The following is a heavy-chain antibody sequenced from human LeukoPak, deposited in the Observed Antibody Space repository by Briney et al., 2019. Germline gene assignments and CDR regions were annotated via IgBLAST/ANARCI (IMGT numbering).Heavy chain of an antibody. CDR2: IWYDGNNK. CDR1: GFTFSGYG. CDR3: AKDWGYTTMVSYYFDY. V-gene: IGHV3-33*06. D-gene: IGHD5-18*01. J-gene: IGHJ4*02. Sequence: GRSLRLSCAASGFTFSGYGMHWVRQAPDKGLEWVAVIWYDGNNKYYADSVKGRFTISRDNSKNTLYLQMNSLKAEDTAVYYCAKDWGYTTMVSYYFDYWGQGALVTVSS.